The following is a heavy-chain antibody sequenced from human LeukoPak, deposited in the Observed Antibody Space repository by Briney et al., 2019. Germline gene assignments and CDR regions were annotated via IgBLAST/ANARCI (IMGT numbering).Heavy chain of an antibody. J-gene: IGHJ4*02. V-gene: IGHV6-1*01. CDR3: ARGGGAIDY. CDR1: GDSVSSNSAG. D-gene: IGHD3-16*01. CDR2: TYYRSTWYN. Sequence: SQTLSLTCAISGDSVSSNSAGWSWIRQSPSRGLEWLGRTYYRSTWYNDYAVSVKSRITINPDTSKNQFSLQLNSVTPEDTAVYYCARGGGAIDYWGQGTLVTVSS.